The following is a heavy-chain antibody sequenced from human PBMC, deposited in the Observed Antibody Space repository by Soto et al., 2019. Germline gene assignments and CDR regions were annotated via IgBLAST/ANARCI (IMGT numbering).Heavy chain of an antibody. Sequence: SETLSLTCTVSGGSISSDDYYWSWIRQPPGKGLEWIGYIYYSGSAYYTPSLQSRVSISIDTSKNQSSLKLTSVTATDTAVYFCARGAALNTYYNYYGMDVWGQGTTVTVSS. J-gene: IGHJ6*02. V-gene: IGHV4-30-4*01. CDR3: ARGAALNTYYNYYGMDV. CDR2: IYYSGSA. CDR1: GGSISSDDYY. D-gene: IGHD6-25*01.